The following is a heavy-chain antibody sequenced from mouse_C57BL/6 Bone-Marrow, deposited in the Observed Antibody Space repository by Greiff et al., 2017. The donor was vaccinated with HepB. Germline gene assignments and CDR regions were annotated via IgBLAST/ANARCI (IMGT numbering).Heavy chain of an antibody. J-gene: IGHJ2*01. CDR1: GYTFTSYW. CDR2: IHPNSGST. Sequence: QVQLKQPGAELVKPGASVKLSCKASGYTFTSYWMHWVKQRPGQGLEWIGMIHPNSGSTNYNEKFKSKATLTVDKSSSTAYMQLSSLTSEDSAVYYCARRGELRGYLDYWGQGTTLTVSS. D-gene: IGHD1-1*01. CDR3: ARRGELRGYLDY. V-gene: IGHV1-64*01.